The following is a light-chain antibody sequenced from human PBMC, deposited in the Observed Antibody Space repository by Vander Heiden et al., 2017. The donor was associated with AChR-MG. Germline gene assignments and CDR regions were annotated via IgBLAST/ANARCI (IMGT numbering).Light chain of an antibody. Sequence: DIQMTQSPSSLSASVGDRVTITCRASQGISSYLAWYQQKPGKVPKLLIYAASTLQSGVPSRFSGSGSGTDFTLTISSLQPEDVATYYCQKGNSAPWTFGQGTKVEIK. CDR2: AAS. J-gene: IGKJ1*01. V-gene: IGKV1-27*01. CDR1: QGISSY. CDR3: QKGNSAPWT.